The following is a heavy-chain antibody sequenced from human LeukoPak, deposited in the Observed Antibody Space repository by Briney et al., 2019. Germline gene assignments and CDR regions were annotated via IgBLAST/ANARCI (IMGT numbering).Heavy chain of an antibody. CDR1: GFTFSSFS. CDR3: ARSSGTVGATTFDY. CDR2: ISSDGGGT. V-gene: IGHV3-64*01. D-gene: IGHD1-26*01. Sequence: RGSPRLSCAASGFTFSSFSMHWVCQAPGKGLEYISAISSDGGGTYYANSVKGRFTISRDNSKNTLYLQMGSLRAEDMALYYCARSSGTVGATTFDYWGKGTVDPVSS. J-gene: IGHJ4*02.